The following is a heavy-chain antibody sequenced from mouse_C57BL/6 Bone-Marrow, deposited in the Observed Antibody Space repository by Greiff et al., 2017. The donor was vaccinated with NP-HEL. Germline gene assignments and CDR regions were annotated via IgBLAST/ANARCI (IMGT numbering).Heavy chain of an antibody. V-gene: IGHV10-1*01. CDR2: IRSKSNNYAT. J-gene: IGHJ4*01. CDR1: GFSFNTYA. CDR3: VRPNWGYAIDY. Sequence: EAGGGLVQPKGSLKLSCAASGFSFNTYALNWVRQAPGKGLEWVARIRSKSNNYATYYADSVKDRFTISRDDSESMLYLQMNNLKTEDTAMYYCVRPNWGYAIDYWGQGTSVTVSS. D-gene: IGHD4-1*01.